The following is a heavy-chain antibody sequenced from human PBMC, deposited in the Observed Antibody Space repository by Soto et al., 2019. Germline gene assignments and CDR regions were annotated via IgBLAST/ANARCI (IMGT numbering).Heavy chain of an antibody. CDR3: AKAQISVVAATRRMCFDY. V-gene: IGHV3-23*01. CDR1: GFTFSSYA. J-gene: IGHJ4*02. D-gene: IGHD2-15*01. CDR2: ISGSGGST. Sequence: PGGSLRLSCAASGFTFSSYAMSWVRQAPGKGLEWVSAISGSGGSTYYADSVKGRFTISRDNSKNTLYLQMNSLRAEDTAVYYCAKAQISVVAATRRMCFDYWGQGTLVTVSS.